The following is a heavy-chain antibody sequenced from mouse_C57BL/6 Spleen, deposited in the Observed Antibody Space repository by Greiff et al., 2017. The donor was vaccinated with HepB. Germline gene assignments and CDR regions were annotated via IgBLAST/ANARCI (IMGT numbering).Heavy chain of an antibody. D-gene: IGHD2-4*01. J-gene: IGHJ3*01. CDR3: ARHEDEAGIYYDYDGFAY. V-gene: IGHV1-62-2*01. Sequence: QVQLKQSGAELVKPGASVKLSCKASGYTFTEYTIHWVKQRSGQGLEWIGWFYPGSGSIKYNEKFKDKATLTADKSSSTVYMELSRLTSEDSAVYLCARHEDEAGIYYDYDGFAYWGQGTLVTVSA. CDR2: FYPGSGSI. CDR1: GYTFTEYT.